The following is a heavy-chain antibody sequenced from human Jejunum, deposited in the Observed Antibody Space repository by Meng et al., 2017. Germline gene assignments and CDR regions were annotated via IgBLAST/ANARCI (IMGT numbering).Heavy chain of an antibody. D-gene: IGHD5-24*01. CDR3: AKAAAYNLDY. CDR1: APSVNNPNW. Sequence: QLQQQEPGPGLVKPSGTLTRTGAGSAPSVNNPNWYSWGRQPPEKGLEWIGEIFHTGSTNYTPSLKSRVTISIDKSKTLLSQNLRSVTAADTAVYYCAKAAAYNLDYWGQGTLVAVSS. V-gene: IGHV4-4*02. CDR2: IFHTGST. J-gene: IGHJ4*02.